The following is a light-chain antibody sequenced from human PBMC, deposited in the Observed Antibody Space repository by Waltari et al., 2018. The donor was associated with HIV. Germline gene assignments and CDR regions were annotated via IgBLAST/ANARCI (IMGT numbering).Light chain of an antibody. CDR1: QDINTY. J-gene: IGKJ4*01. V-gene: IGKV1-33*01. CDR2: DAY. Sequence: DIQMTQSPTSLSASVGDRVTITCQASQDINTYLNWYQQKSGKDPKLLIDDAYDLETGVPSRFSGSGSGTHFTFSISSLQPEDFATYYCLQYDVLPFTFGGGTKVEIK. CDR3: LQYDVLPFT.